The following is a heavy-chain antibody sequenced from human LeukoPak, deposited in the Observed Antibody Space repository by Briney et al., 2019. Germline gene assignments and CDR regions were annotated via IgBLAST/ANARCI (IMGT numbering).Heavy chain of an antibody. Sequence: GGALRLSCAASGFTFSSYRMNWVRQAPGKGVEGLSFIHTGSDTIYYAHAVKGRFTISRDNAKNSLYLQMNSLRVEDTAVYYCARDPVGNLYFDYWGQGTLVTVSS. CDR3: ARDPVGNLYFDY. V-gene: IGHV3-48*01. CDR1: GFTFSSYR. CDR2: IHTGSDTI. J-gene: IGHJ4*02. D-gene: IGHD4-23*01.